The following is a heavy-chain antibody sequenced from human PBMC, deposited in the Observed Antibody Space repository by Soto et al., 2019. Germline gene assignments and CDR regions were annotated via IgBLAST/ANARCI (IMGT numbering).Heavy chain of an antibody. J-gene: IGHJ6*02. Sequence: GAAVKVSCKASGYTFTGYYMHWVRQAPGQGLEWMGWISPKSGDTKYAQNFQGRVTMTRDTSIRATYMELSSLTSDDTAVYYCAKLAYYHYAMDVWGQGTTVTVSS. CDR1: GYTFTGYY. CDR2: ISPKSGDT. V-gene: IGHV1-2*02. CDR3: AKLAYYHYAMDV.